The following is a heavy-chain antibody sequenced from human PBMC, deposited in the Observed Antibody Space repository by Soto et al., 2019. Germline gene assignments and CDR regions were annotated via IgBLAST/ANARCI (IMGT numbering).Heavy chain of an antibody. CDR1: GGSISSTSYY. CDR2: IYYMGST. Sequence: QSQTLSLTCSVSGGSISSTSYYWGWIRQPPGKGLEWIGSIYYMGSTYYNPSLKSRVTISVDTSKNQFSLNLSSVTAADTAVFFCARQGTGTNYYSYYMDVWGKGTTVTVSS. CDR3: ARQGTGTNYYSYYMDV. J-gene: IGHJ6*03. V-gene: IGHV4-39*01. D-gene: IGHD1-7*01.